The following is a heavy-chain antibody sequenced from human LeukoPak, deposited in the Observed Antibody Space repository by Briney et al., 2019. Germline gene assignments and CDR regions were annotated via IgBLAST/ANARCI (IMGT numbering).Heavy chain of an antibody. D-gene: IGHD2-21*01. J-gene: IGHJ5*02. V-gene: IGHV4-39*07. CDR1: GGSISSSSYY. CDR3: ARDRSISWFYV. CDR2: IYYTGNT. Sequence: SETLSLTCTVSGGSISSSSYYWGWIRQPPGKGLEWIGSIYYTGNTYYNPSLQSRVTISVDTSKNQFSLKLNSVTAADTAVYCARDRSISWFYVWGQGTLVTVSS.